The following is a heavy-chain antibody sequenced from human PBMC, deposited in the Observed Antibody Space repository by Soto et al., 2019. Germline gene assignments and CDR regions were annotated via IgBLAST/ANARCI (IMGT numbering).Heavy chain of an antibody. V-gene: IGHV4-34*01. J-gene: IGHJ6*02. CDR3: ARGSRMRIPAASGRDYYYHGLDV. CDR2: INHRGSI. D-gene: IGHD2-15*01. Sequence: QVQLQQWGAGLLKPSETLSLNCAVYGGSFSGYYWSWIRQPPGKGLEWIGEINHRGSINYNPSLKSRVSMPVATSNDQFSLKLNSVTAADTAVFYCARGSRMRIPAASGRDYYYHGLDVWGQGTAVTVSS. CDR1: GGSFSGYY.